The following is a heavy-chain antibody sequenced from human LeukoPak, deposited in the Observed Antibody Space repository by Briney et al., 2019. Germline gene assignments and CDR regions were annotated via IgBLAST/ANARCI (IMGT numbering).Heavy chain of an antibody. CDR1: GFTFSSYA. J-gene: IGHJ5*02. CDR3: AKDDGLIMFSS. V-gene: IGHV3-23*01. CDR2: ISGSDGTT. Sequence: GGSLRLSCAASGFTFSSYAMSWVRQAPGKGLEWVSSISGSDGTTYYAGSVKGRSTISRDNSKNTPYLQVNSLRAEDTAVYYCAKDDGLIMFSSWGQGTLVTVSS. D-gene: IGHD3-16*01.